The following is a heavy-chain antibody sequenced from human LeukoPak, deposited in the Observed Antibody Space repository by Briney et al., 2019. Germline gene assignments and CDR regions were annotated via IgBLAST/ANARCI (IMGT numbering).Heavy chain of an antibody. V-gene: IGHV3-43D*03. CDR1: GFSFEDFV. J-gene: IGHJ4*02. Sequence: GGSLRLSCAASGFSFEDFVMHWVRQTPGKALEWVSLINVDGSSASYADSVKGRFTISRDNTKNSLYLQMNSLRPEDSALYYCAKGGSSSWYSDHWGQGTLVIVSS. D-gene: IGHD6-13*01. CDR2: INVDGSSA. CDR3: AKGGSSSWYSDH.